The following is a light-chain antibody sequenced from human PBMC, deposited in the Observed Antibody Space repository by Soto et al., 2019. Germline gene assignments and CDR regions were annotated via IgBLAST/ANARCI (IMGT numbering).Light chain of an antibody. CDR3: QQSHSSPLT. CDR2: AAS. CDR1: QSISNC. V-gene: IGKV1-39*01. J-gene: IGKJ4*01. Sequence: IQLTQSPSSLSASVVDRVTITCRASQSISNCLNWYKQKPGKAPELLIYAASTLQSGVPSRFSGSGSGTDFTLTVSSLQPEGSAAYYCQQSHSSPLTFGGGTKVDIK.